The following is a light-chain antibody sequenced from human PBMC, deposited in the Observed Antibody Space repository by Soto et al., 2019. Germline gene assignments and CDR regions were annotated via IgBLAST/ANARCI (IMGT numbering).Light chain of an antibody. V-gene: IGKV3-15*01. CDR1: QSVSSN. Sequence: EIVMTQSPGTLSVSPGERATLSCRASQSVSSNLAWYQQKPGQAPRLLISDASTRATGIPARFSGSGSGTEFTLIVSSLQSEDFAVYYCQQYIKWAINFGQGKRLEIK. CDR3: QQYIKWAIN. J-gene: IGKJ5*01. CDR2: DAS.